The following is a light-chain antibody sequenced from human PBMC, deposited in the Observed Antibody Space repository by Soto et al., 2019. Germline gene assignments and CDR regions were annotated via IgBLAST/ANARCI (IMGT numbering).Light chain of an antibody. Sequence: EIVLTQSPGTLSLSPGERATLSCRASQSVSSSYLAWYQQKPGQAPRLLIYGASSRATGIPDRFSGSGSGTGFTLTISSLEPEDFSVYYCQQYGISPRTFGQGTKVEIK. J-gene: IGKJ1*01. CDR1: QSVSSSY. CDR2: GAS. V-gene: IGKV3-20*01. CDR3: QQYGISPRT.